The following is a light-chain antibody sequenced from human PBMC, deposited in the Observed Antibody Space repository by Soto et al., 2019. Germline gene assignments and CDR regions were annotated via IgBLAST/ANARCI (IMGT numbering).Light chain of an antibody. J-gene: IGLJ2*01. V-gene: IGLV1-51*01. CDR2: DTN. Sequence: QSVLTQPPSVSAAPGQKVTISCSGSSSNIGNNYVSWYQQLPGTAPKLLIYDTNKRPSGIPDRFSGSKSGTSATLGITGLQTGDEADYYCGTWDSSLIAGGVVFGGGTKLTVL. CDR1: SSNIGNNY. CDR3: GTWDSSLIAGGVV.